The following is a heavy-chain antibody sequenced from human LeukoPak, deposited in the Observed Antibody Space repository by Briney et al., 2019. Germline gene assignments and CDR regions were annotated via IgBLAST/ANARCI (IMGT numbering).Heavy chain of an antibody. Sequence: ASVKVSCKASGYTFTSYDINWVRQATGQGLEWMGWMNPNSGNTGYAQKFQGRVTMTRNTSISTAYMELSSLRSEDTAVYYCAIGYYVFWSGYSPLMRYYYYGMVVWGQGTTVTVSS. CDR2: MNPNSGNT. D-gene: IGHD3-3*01. J-gene: IGHJ6*02. CDR1: GYTFTSYD. CDR3: AIGYYVFWSGYSPLMRYYYYGMVV. V-gene: IGHV1-8*01.